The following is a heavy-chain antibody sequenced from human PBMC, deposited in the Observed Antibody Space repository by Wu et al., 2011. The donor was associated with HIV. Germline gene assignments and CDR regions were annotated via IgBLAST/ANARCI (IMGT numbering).Heavy chain of an antibody. CDR1: GYTFTAYY. V-gene: IGHV1-2*02. D-gene: IGHD1-26*01. CDR3: ARWVGASCWFDP. CDR2: IHPNSGDT. J-gene: IGHJ5*02. Sequence: QVQLVQSGAEVKKPGASVRVSCKASGYTFTAYYMNWVRQAPGQGLEWLGWIHPNSGDTNFAQKFQGRVTMTRDTSISTAYMELSRLTSDDTAVYYCARWVGASCWFDPGAREPWSPSPQ.